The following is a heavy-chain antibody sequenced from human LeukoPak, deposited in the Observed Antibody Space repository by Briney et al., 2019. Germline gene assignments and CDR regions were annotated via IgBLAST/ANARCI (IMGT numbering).Heavy chain of an antibody. V-gene: IGHV3-49*04. CDR1: GFTCGDYA. CDR2: VRSKAYGGTT. CDR3: TRGGQLLGKGYFFDY. J-gene: IGHJ4*02. D-gene: IGHD1-26*01. Sequence: GGSLRLSCTTSGFTCGDYAMSWVRQAPGKGLEWVGLVRSKAYGGTTESGTYVKGRFTFSRDDSKSIAYLQMTRLTTEDTAVYFCTRGGQLLGKGYFFDYWGLGTVVTVSS.